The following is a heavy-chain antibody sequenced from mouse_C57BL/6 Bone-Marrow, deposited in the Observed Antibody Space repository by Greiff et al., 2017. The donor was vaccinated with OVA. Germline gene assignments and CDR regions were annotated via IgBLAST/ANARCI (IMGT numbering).Heavy chain of an antibody. Sequence: EVQLQESGPELVKPGASVKMSCKASGYTFTDYNMHWVKQSHGKSLEWIGYINPNNGGTSYNQKFKGKATLTVNKSSSTAYMELRSLTSEDSAVYYCARGGLRWYCDVWGTGTTVTVSS. CDR2: INPNNGGT. V-gene: IGHV1-22*01. CDR3: ARGGLRWYCDV. CDR1: GYTFTDYN. D-gene: IGHD2-2*01. J-gene: IGHJ1*03.